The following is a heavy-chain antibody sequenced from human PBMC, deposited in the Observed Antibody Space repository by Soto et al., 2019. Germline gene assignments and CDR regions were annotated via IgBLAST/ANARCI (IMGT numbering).Heavy chain of an antibody. CDR3: ARVRYYHDVSGYRWFDP. CDR1: GFTFSNYW. V-gene: IGHV3-7*05. J-gene: IGHJ5*02. Sequence: EVQLVESGGGLVQPGGSLRLSCVASGFTFSNYWMTWVRQAPGKGLEWVAHIKQDGSVKWYVDSVKGRFTVSRDNGENKLYLQMNSLRAEDTAVYYCARVRYYHDVSGYRWFDPWGQGTLVTVSS. D-gene: IGHD3-22*01. CDR2: IKQDGSVK.